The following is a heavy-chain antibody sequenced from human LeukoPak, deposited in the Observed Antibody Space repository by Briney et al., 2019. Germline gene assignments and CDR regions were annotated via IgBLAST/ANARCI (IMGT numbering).Heavy chain of an antibody. CDR2: IKQDGSEK. CDR1: EFTFFTYW. V-gene: IGHV3-7*01. Sequence: GGSLRLSCAASEFTFFTYWMSWVRQAPGKGLEWVANIKQDGSEKYYVDSVKGRFTISRDNAKNSLYLQMNSLRAEDTAVYYCASHYYDSSYYYYYMDVWGKGTTVTVSS. D-gene: IGHD3-22*01. CDR3: ASHYYDSSYYYYYMDV. J-gene: IGHJ6*03.